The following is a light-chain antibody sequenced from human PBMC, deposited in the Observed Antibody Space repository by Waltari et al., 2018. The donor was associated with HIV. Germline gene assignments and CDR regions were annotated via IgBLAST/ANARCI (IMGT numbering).Light chain of an antibody. CDR1: SNDIGSSNY. CDR3: SSYTSSITYV. Sequence: QSALTQPASVSGSPGQSITISCTGTSNDIGSSNYVSWHQPHPGEAPTLIIHDVSDRPSEISNRFSGSKSGNTASLTISGLQTEDEADYYCSSYTSSITYVFGSGTRVTVL. J-gene: IGLJ1*01. CDR2: DVS. V-gene: IGLV2-14*03.